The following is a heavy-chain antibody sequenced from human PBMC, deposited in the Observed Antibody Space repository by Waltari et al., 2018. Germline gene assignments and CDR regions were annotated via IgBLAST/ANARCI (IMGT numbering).Heavy chain of an antibody. J-gene: IGHJ3*01. CDR2: ICDKGGT. CDR3: ATDIGASIGTAAFDV. D-gene: IGHD1-1*01. V-gene: IGHV4-39*02. Sequence: GGSRQPRGEGREWIGRICDKGGTYSSPCRRGRVSVSRDTSMNQLALKLGSVTAADTAVYYCATDIGASIGTAAFDVWGQGTMVTVSS.